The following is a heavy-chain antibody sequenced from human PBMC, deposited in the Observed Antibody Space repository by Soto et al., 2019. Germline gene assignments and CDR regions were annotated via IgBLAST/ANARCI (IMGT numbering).Heavy chain of an antibody. CDR1: GFTFSSYA. CDR3: AKDLGIQLWSLFDY. Sequence: EVQLLESGGGLVQPGGSLRLSCAASGFTFSSYAMSWVRQAPGKGLEWVSAISGSGGSTYYADSVKGRFTISRNNSKNTLYLQMNSLRVEDTAVYYCAKDLGIQLWSLFDYWGQGTLVTVSS. J-gene: IGHJ4*02. D-gene: IGHD5-18*01. CDR2: ISGSGGST. V-gene: IGHV3-23*01.